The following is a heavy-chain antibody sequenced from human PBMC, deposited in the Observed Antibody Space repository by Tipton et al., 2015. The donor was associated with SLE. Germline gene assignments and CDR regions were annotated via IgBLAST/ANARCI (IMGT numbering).Heavy chain of an antibody. CDR1: GGSISSYY. CDR3: AREDVGYCNGGSCPYYFDY. Sequence: TLSLTCTVSGGSISSYYWSWIRQPAGKGLEWVGRIYSSGNTNYNPSLKSRVTLSVATSKNQFSLKLSSVTAADTAVYYCAREDVGYCNGGSCPYYFDYWGQGTMVTISS. CDR2: IYSSGNT. V-gene: IGHV4-4*07. D-gene: IGHD2-15*01. J-gene: IGHJ4*02.